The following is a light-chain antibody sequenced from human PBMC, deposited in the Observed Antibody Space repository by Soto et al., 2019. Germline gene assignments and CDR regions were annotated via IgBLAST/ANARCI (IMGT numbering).Light chain of an antibody. Sequence: IQMTQSPSTLSGSVGDRVTITCRASQTISSWLAWYQQKPGKAPKLLIYKASTLKSGVPSRFSGSGSGTEFTLTISRLQPDDFATYYCQQYSSYWTFGQGTKVDI. V-gene: IGKV1-5*03. CDR3: QQYSSYWT. CDR2: KAS. CDR1: QTISSW. J-gene: IGKJ1*01.